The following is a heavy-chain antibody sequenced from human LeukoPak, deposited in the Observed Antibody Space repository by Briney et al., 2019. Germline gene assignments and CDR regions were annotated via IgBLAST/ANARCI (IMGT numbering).Heavy chain of an antibody. CDR3: ARGNVCGYSCGFDY. V-gene: IGHV3-33*01. D-gene: IGHD5-18*01. J-gene: IGHJ4*02. CDR2: IWYDGSNK. CDR1: GFTFSSYG. Sequence: PGRSLRLSCAASGFTFSSYGTHWVRQAPGKGLEWVAVIWYDGSNKYYADSVKGRFTISRDNSKNTLYLQVNSLRAEDTAVYFCARGNVCGYSCGFDYWGQGTLVTVSP.